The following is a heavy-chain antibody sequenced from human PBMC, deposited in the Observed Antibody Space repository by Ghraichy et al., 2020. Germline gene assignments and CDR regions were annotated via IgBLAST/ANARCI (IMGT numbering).Heavy chain of an antibody. V-gene: IGHV4-59*01. Sequence: SETLSLTCTVSGGSISSYYWSWIRQPPGKGLEWIGYIYYSGSTNYNPSLKSRVTISVDTSKNQFSLKLSSVTASDTAVYYCARGGIVVVPADYYYGMDVWGQGTTVTVSS. J-gene: IGHJ6*02. CDR2: IYYSGST. CDR1: GGSISSYY. CDR3: ARGGIVVVPADYYYGMDV. D-gene: IGHD2-2*01.